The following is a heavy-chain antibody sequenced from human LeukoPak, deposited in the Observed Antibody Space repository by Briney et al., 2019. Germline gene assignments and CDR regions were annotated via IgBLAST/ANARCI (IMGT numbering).Heavy chain of an antibody. CDR1: GFTFSDYA. CDR3: ARPQGGRQLWLHFDY. Sequence: GGSLRLSCAASGFTFSDYAIHWVRLAPGRGLEWVSVISYDGGRKYYADSVKGRFTISRDNSKNTLYLQMNGLRAEDTAMYYCARPQGGRQLWLHFDYWGQGTQLTVSS. CDR2: ISYDGGRK. V-gene: IGHV3-30*04. J-gene: IGHJ4*02. D-gene: IGHD5-18*01.